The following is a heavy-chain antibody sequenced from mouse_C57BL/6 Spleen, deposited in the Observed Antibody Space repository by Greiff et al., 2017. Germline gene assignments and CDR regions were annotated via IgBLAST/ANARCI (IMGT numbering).Heavy chain of an antibody. CDR3: ARGNVFDY. CDR2: IDPNSGGT. V-gene: IGHV1-72*01. J-gene: IGHJ2*01. Sequence: VQLQQPGAELVKPGASVKLSCTASGYTFTSYWMHWVQQRPGRGLEWIGRIDPNSGGTKANEKIKCRATLTVEKPANTAYMQLSSVKSEDSAVYYCARGNVFDYWGQGTTVTVSS. CDR1: GYTFTSYW.